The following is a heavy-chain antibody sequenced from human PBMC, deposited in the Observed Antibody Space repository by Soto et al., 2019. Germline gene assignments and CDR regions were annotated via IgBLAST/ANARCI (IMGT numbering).Heavy chain of an antibody. Sequence: QVQLVESGGGVVQPGTSLRLSCVGSGFTFRSYVIHWVRQAPGKGLEWVALTSYDGSNNFYGDSVKGRFTISRDNSRNTVELKRGSLRLEDTDLYYCARWGTTGGLDVWGQGTLVSVSS. J-gene: IGHJ4*02. CDR3: ARWGTTGGLDV. CDR1: GFTFRSYV. V-gene: IGHV3-33*05. CDR2: TSYDGSNN. D-gene: IGHD3-16*01.